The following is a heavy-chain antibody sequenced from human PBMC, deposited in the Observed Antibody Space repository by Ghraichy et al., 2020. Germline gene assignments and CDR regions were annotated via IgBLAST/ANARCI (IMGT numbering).Heavy chain of an antibody. CDR1: GFTFSDYY. CDR3: ARMTTVTGWFDP. Sequence: GESLNISCAASGFTFSDYYMSWIRQAPGKGLEWVSYISSSGSTIYYADSVKGRFTISRDNPKNSLYLQMNSLRAEDTAVYYCARMTTVTGWFDPWGQGTLVTVSS. D-gene: IGHD4-11*01. J-gene: IGHJ5*02. V-gene: IGHV3-11*01. CDR2: ISSSGSTI.